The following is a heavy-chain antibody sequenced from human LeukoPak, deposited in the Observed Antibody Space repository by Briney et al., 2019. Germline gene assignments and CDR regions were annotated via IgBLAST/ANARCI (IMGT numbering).Heavy chain of an antibody. J-gene: IGHJ6*02. CDR2: INPNSGGT. D-gene: IGHD2-15*01. CDR1: GYTFTGHF. Sequence: ASVKVSCKASGYTFTGHFMHWVRQAPGQGLEWMGRINPNSGGTNYAQKFQGRVTMTRDTSIGTAYMELSRLRSDDTAVYYCARERWHCRVNCYSVYYYALDVWGQGTTVTVSS. V-gene: IGHV1-2*06. CDR3: ARERWHCRVNCYSVYYYALDV.